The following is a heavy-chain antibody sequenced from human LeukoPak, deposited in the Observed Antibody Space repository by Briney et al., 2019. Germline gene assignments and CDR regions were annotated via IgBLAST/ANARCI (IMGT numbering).Heavy chain of an antibody. J-gene: IGHJ6*03. CDR3: ARGGSHYYMDV. Sequence: ASVKVSCKASGYTFTGYYMHWVRQAPGQGLEWMGWISAHNGNTKYAQKLQGRVTMTTDTSTSTAYMELRSLRSDDTAVYYCARGGSHYYMDVWGKGTTVTVSS. D-gene: IGHD3-16*01. CDR1: GYTFTGYY. CDR2: ISAHNGNT. V-gene: IGHV1-18*04.